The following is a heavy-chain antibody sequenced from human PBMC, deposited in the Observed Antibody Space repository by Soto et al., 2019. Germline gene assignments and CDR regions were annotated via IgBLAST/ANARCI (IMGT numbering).Heavy chain of an antibody. J-gene: IGHJ6*02. CDR1: GFTFSSYW. Sequence: GGSLRLSXAASGFTFSSYWMSWVRQAPGKGLEWVANIKQDGSEKYYVDSVKGRFTISRDNAKNSLYLQMNSLRAEDTAVYYCPRDDFAPPRPYYYGMDVWGQGTTVTVSS. CDR2: IKQDGSEK. CDR3: PRDDFAPPRPYYYGMDV. D-gene: IGHD3-3*01. V-gene: IGHV3-7*01.